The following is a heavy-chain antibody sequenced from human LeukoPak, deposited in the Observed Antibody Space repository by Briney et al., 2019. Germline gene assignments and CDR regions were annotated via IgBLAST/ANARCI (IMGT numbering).Heavy chain of an antibody. Sequence: PGRSLRLSCAASGFTFRNYAMHWVRQAPGKGLEWVAAIGDHGNNIYYEDSVKGRFTISRDNSENTLYLQVASLRAEDTAVCYCARAEYSSSWYKSAGILFDYWGQGTLVTVSS. CDR3: ARAEYSSSWYKSAGILFDY. CDR1: GFTFRNYA. V-gene: IGHV3-33*01. J-gene: IGHJ4*02. CDR2: IGDHGNNI. D-gene: IGHD6-13*01.